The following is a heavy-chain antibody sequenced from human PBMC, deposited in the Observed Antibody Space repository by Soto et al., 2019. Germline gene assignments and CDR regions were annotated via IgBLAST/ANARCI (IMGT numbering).Heavy chain of an antibody. Sequence: ASVKVSCKASGGTFSSYAISWVRQAPGQGLECMGGIIPIFGTANYAQKFQGRVTITADESTSTAYMELSSLRSEDTAVYYCARSQQLVDPDYYYYYYGMDVWGQGTTVTVSS. CDR2: IIPIFGTA. CDR1: GGTFSSYA. V-gene: IGHV1-69*13. CDR3: ARSQQLVDPDYYYYYYGMDV. D-gene: IGHD6-13*01. J-gene: IGHJ6*02.